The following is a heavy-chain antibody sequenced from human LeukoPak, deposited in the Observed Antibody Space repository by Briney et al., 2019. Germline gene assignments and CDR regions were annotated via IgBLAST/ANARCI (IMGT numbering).Heavy chain of an antibody. CDR2: IYYSGST. D-gene: IGHD4-23*01. V-gene: IGHV4-31*11. J-gene: IGHJ6*02. CDR1: GGSIGSGDYY. Sequence: KASETLSLTCAVSGGSIGSGDYYWTWIRQHPGKGLEWIGYIYYSGSTYYNPSLKSRVTISVDTSKNLFSLKLNSVTAADTAVYYCARGAVVNHYYYYYGMDVWGQGTTVTVSS. CDR3: ARGAVVNHYYYYYGMDV.